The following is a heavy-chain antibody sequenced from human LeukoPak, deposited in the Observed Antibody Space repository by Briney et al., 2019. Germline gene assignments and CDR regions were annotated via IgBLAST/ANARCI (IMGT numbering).Heavy chain of an antibody. D-gene: IGHD1-26*01. J-gene: IGHJ4*02. Sequence: QPGGSLRLSCAASGFTFSSHWMHWVRQAPGKGLVWVSRINSDGSSTSYADSVKGRFTISRDNAKNTLYLQMNSLRAEDTAVFYCARADPWYSGPTDGIDYWGQGTLVTVSS. CDR2: INSDGSST. V-gene: IGHV3-74*01. CDR1: GFTFSSHW. CDR3: ARADPWYSGPTDGIDY.